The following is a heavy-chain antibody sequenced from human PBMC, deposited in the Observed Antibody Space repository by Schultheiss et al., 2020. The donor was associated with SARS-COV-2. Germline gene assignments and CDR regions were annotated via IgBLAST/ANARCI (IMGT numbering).Heavy chain of an antibody. V-gene: IGHV3-9*01. CDR2: ISWNSGSI. Sequence: GGSLRLSCAASGFTFDDYAMHWVRQAPGKGLEWVSGISWNSGSIGYADSVKGRFTISRDNAKNSLYLQMNSLRAEDTAVYYCARNKDGYNQMYYFDYWGQGTLVTVSS. D-gene: IGHD5-24*01. CDR1: GFTFDDYA. J-gene: IGHJ4*02. CDR3: ARNKDGYNQMYYFDY.